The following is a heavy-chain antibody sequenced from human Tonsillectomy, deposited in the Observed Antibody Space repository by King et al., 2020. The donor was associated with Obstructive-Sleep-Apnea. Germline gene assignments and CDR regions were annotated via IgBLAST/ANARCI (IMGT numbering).Heavy chain of an antibody. Sequence: VQLVQSGAGVKKPGASLKVSCTASGYTFSSYGISWVRQAPGQGLEWMGWISASNGNTNYAQKLQGRVTMTTDTSTSTAYMELRSLRADDTAVYYCARGGYNILTGYYAGRDVDFDYWGQGALVTVSS. CDR1: GYTFSSYG. D-gene: IGHD3-9*01. J-gene: IGHJ4*02. CDR2: ISASNGNT. CDR3: ARGGYNILTGYYAGRDVDFDY. V-gene: IGHV1-18*01.